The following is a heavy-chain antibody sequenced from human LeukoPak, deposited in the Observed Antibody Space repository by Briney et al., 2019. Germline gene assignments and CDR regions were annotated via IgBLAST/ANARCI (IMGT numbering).Heavy chain of an antibody. V-gene: IGHV3-53*01. CDR3: ARDPHYYYGMDV. Sequence: GGSLRLSCAASGFTVSSNYMSWVRLAPGKGLEWVSVIYSGGSTYYADSVKGRFTISRDNSKNTLYLQMNSLRADDTAVYYCARDPHYYYGMDVWGQGTTVTVSS. CDR1: GFTVSSNY. CDR2: IYSGGST. J-gene: IGHJ6*02.